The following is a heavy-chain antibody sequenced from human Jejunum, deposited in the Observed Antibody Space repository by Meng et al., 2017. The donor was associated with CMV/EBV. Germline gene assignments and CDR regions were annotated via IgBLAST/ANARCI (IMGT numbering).Heavy chain of an antibody. CDR3: AKDEGYYGVWSGYVNY. J-gene: IGHJ4*02. CDR1: GFPFSLNA. V-gene: IGHV3-30*18. CDR2: VSYDGNNK. D-gene: IGHD3-3*01. Sequence: SGFPFSLNAMYWVRQAPGKGLEWVAVVSYDGNNKHYADSVKGRFTISRDNSRDTLYLQMSSLRAEDTAVYYCAKDEGYYGVWSGYVNYWGQGTLVTVSS.